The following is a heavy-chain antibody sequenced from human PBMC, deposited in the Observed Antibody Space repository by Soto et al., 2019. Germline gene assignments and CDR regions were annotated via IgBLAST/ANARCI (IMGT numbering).Heavy chain of an antibody. V-gene: IGHV1-2*02. J-gene: IGHJ4*02. Sequence: GASVKVSCKASGYTSTGYYMHWVRQAPGQGLEWMGWINPNSGGTNYAQKFQGRVTMTRDTSISTAYMELSRLRSDDTAVYYCAREPGGSYYLDYWGQGTLVTVSS. D-gene: IGHD1-26*01. CDR3: AREPGGSYYLDY. CDR2: INPNSGGT. CDR1: GYTSTGYY.